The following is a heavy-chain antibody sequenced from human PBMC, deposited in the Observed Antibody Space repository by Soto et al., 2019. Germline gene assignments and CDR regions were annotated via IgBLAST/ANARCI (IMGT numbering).Heavy chain of an antibody. CDR2: IYYSGST. CDR1: GCSISSYY. D-gene: IGHD6-6*01. V-gene: IGHV4-59*01. Sequence: PSETLSLPCPVSGCSISSYYWSWIRQPPGKGLEWIGYIYYSGSTNYNPSLKSRVTISVDTSKNQFSLKLSSVTAADTAVYYCARGRLAARYYYYYGMDVWGQGTTVTVS. J-gene: IGHJ6*02. CDR3: ARGRLAARYYYYYGMDV.